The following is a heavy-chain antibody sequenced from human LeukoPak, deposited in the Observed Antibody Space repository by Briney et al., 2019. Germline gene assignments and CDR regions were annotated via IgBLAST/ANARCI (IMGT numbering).Heavy chain of an antibody. CDR1: GFTFSSYG. J-gene: IGHJ4*02. CDR2: IRYDGSNK. CDR3: ARGSDYYGSGSYDSFDY. D-gene: IGHD3-10*01. Sequence: GGSLRLSCAASGFTFSSYGMHWVRQAPGKGLEWVAFIRYDGSNKYYADSVKGRFTISRDNSKNTLYLQMNSLRAEDTAVYYCARGSDYYGSGSYDSFDYWGQGTLVTVSS. V-gene: IGHV3-30*02.